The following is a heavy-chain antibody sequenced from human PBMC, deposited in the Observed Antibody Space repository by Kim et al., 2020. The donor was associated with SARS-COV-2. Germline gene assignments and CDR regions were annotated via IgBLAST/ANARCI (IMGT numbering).Heavy chain of an antibody. CDR1: GGSISSSSYY. CDR3: ARGQLRTGSLLWFGEYYYGMDV. D-gene: IGHD3-10*01. V-gene: IGHV4-39*07. Sequence: SETLSLTCTVSGGSISSSSYYWGWIRQPPGKGLEWIGSIYYSGSTYYNPSLKSRVTISVDTSKNQFSLKLSSVTAADTAVYYCARGQLRTGSLLWFGEYYYGMDVWGQGTTVTVSS. CDR2: IYYSGST. J-gene: IGHJ6*02.